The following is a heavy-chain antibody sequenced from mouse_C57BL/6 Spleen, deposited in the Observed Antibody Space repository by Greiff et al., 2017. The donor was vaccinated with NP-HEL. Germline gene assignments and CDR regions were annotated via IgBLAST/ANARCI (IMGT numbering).Heavy chain of an antibody. CDR3: ARGVFYDGYVKNAMDY. D-gene: IGHD2-3*01. Sequence: EVKLQESGPGMVKPSQSLSLTCTVTGYSITSGYDWHWIRHFPGNKLEWMGYISYSGSTNYNPSLKSQISITHDSSKNHFFLKLNSVTTEDTATYYCARGVFYDGYVKNAMDYWGQGTSVTVSS. V-gene: IGHV3-1*01. CDR1: GYSITSGYD. CDR2: ISYSGST. J-gene: IGHJ4*01.